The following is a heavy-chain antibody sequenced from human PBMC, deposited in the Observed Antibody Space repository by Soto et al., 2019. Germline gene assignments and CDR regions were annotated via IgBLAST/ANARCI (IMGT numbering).Heavy chain of an antibody. CDR1: GFTFSSYW. CDR2: IKQDGNEK. Sequence: TGGSLRLSCAASGFTFSSYWMSWVRQAPGKGLEWVANIKQDGNEKYYVDSVKGRFTISRDNAKNSLYLQMNSLRAEDTAVYYCASSLYPSSYYYYYGMDVWGQGTTVTVSS. D-gene: IGHD3-16*02. J-gene: IGHJ6*02. CDR3: ASSLYPSSYYYYYGMDV. V-gene: IGHV3-7*01.